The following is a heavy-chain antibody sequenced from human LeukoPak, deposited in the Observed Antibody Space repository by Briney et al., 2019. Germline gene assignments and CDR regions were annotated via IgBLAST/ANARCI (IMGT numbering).Heavy chain of an antibody. D-gene: IGHD3-3*01. Sequence: SETLSLTCAVYGASFSGYYWSWISQPPGKGLEWLGEINHSGSTNYNPSLKTRVTISVAMSKNQFSLKLSSWTAADAAVYDWARCRSGNYNYGMDVWGQGATVTVSS. V-gene: IGHV4-34*01. J-gene: IGHJ6*02. CDR3: ARCRSGNYNYGMDV. CDR2: INHSGST. CDR1: GASFSGYY.